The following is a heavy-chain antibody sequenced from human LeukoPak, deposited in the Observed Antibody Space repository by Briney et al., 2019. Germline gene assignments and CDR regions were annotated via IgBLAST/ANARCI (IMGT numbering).Heavy chain of an antibody. Sequence: PSETLSLTCTVSGGSISSYYWSWIRQPPGKGLEWIGYIYFSGSTNYNPSLKSRVTISVDMSNNQFSLKLSSVNASDTAVYFCARVMDYYYYYMDVWGRGTTVTVSS. CDR1: GGSISSYY. D-gene: IGHD3-10*01. CDR3: ARVMDYYYYYMDV. V-gene: IGHV4-59*01. J-gene: IGHJ6*03. CDR2: IYFSGST.